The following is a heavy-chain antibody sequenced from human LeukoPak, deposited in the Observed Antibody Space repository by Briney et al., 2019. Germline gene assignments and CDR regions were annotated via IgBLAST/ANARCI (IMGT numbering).Heavy chain of an antibody. J-gene: IGHJ6*02. CDR3: ARDGESHYDSSGDHYYYYGMDV. Sequence: PGGSLRLSCAASGFTFSSYSMNWVRQAPGKGLEWVSYISSSSSTIYYADSVKGRFTISRDNAKNSLYLQMNSLRAEDTAVYYCARDGESHYDSSGDHYYYYGMDVWGQGTTVTVSS. CDR1: GFTFSSYS. D-gene: IGHD3-22*01. CDR2: ISSSSSTI. V-gene: IGHV3-48*01.